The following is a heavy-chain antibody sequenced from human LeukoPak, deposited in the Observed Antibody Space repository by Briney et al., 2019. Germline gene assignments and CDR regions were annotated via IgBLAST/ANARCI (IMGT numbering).Heavy chain of an antibody. CDR3: ARGPGGQDIVVVPAAMPWDY. V-gene: IGHV3-21*01. CDR2: ISSSSSYI. CDR1: GFTISSYS. J-gene: IGHJ4*02. Sequence: GGSLRLSCAASGFTISSYSMNWVRQAPGKVLEWVSSISSSSSYIYCADSVKGRFTISRDNAKNSLYLQMNSLRAEDTAVYYCARGPGGQDIVVVPAAMPWDYWGQGTLVTVSS. D-gene: IGHD2-2*01.